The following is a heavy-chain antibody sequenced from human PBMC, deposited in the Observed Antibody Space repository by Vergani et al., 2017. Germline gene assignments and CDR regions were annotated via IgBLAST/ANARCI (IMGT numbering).Heavy chain of an antibody. V-gene: IGHV4-4*07. CDR2: IYTSGST. J-gene: IGHJ6*03. CDR1: GGSISSYY. CDR3: ARDYYDSSGYYYYYYMDV. D-gene: IGHD3-22*01. Sequence: QVQLQESGPGLVKPSETLSLTCTVSGGSISSYYWSWIRQPAGKGLEWIGRIYTSGSTNYNPSLKSRVTMSVDTSKNQFSLKLSSVTAADTAVYYCARDYYDSSGYYYYYYMDVWGKGTTVTVSS.